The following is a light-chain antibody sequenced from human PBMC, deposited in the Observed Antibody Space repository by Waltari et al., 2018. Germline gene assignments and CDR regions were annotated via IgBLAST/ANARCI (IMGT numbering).Light chain of an antibody. J-gene: IGKJ1*01. V-gene: IGKV3-15*01. CDR3: QQYNIWPPWT. CDR1: QSVNRN. CDR2: GAS. Sequence: TQSPATLSVSPGERVTLSCRASQSVNRNLAWYQQKPGQPPRLLIYGASTRATGIPARFSGSGSETDFTLTISSLQSEDFAVYYCQQYNIWPPWTFGQGTKVEV.